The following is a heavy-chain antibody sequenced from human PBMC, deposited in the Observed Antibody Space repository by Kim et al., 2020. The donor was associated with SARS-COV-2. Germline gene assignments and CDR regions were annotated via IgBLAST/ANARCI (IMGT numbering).Heavy chain of an antibody. D-gene: IGHD1-20*01. J-gene: IGHJ4*02. V-gene: IGHV3-23*01. CDR3: ARSRINWNHFSSVDY. Sequence: DSVKGRFTIYRDNSKNTLYLQMNSLRAEDTAVYYCARSRINWNHFSSVDYWGQGTLVTVSS.